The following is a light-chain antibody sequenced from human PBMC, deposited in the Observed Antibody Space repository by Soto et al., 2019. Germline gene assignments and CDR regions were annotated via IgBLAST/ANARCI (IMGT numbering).Light chain of an antibody. CDR2: AAS. Sequence: DIQMTQSPSSLSASVGDRVTITCRASQSISNFVNWYQQKPGKAPKLLIYAASSLQSGVPSRFSGSGSGTDFTLTISSLQPEDFATYSCQQSNSTPLTFDGGTKVEIK. V-gene: IGKV1-39*01. CDR1: QSISNF. CDR3: QQSNSTPLT. J-gene: IGKJ4*01.